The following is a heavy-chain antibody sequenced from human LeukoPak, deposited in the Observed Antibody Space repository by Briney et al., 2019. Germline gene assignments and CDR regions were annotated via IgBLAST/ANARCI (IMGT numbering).Heavy chain of an antibody. D-gene: IGHD5-24*01. Sequence: YPGGSLRLSCAASGFTFSSYAMSWVRQAPGKGLEWVSAISGSGGSTYYADSVKGRFTISRDNSKNTLYLQMNSLRAEDTAVYYCAKSKAGYNYLDYWGQGTLVTVSS. V-gene: IGHV3-23*01. CDR2: ISGSGGST. CDR3: AKSKAGYNYLDY. CDR1: GFTFSSYA. J-gene: IGHJ4*02.